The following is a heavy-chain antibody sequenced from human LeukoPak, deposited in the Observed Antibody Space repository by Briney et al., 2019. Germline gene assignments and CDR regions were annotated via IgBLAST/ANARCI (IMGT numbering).Heavy chain of an antibody. CDR2: MNPNSGNT. CDR3: ARINVEMATIADY. D-gene: IGHD5-24*01. J-gene: IGHJ4*01. V-gene: IGHV1-8*01. CDR1: GYIFTSYD. Sequence: GASVKVSCKASGYIFTSYDINWVRQATGQGLEWMGWMNPNSGNTGYAQKFQGRVTMTRNTSISTAYMELSSLRSEDTAVYYCARINVEMATIADYWGHGTLVTVST.